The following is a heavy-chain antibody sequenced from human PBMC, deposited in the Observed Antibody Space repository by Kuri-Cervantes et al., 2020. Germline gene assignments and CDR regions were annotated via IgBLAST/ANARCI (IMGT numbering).Heavy chain of an antibody. Sequence: GSLRLSCVVSGDSISSSNWWSWVRQSPTKGLEWIGEIYHSVSNNYNPSLKSRVTISLDKSGNHFSLKLSSVTAADTAVYYCARVSVTDYYGMDVWGQGTTVTVSS. CDR2: IYHSVSN. CDR3: ARVSVTDYYGMDV. D-gene: IGHD4-17*01. CDR1: GDSISSSNW. J-gene: IGHJ6*02. V-gene: IGHV4-4*02.